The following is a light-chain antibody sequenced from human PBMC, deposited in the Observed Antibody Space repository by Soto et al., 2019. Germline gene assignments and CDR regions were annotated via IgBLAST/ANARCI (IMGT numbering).Light chain of an antibody. CDR2: EVN. V-gene: IGLV2-14*01. CDR1: SSDVGGYDY. CDR3: SSSSDSTSKV. J-gene: IGLJ1*01. Sequence: QSVLTQPASVSGSPGQSITISCTGTSSDVGGYDYVSWYQLHPGKAPKLMVFEVNNRPSGVSYLFSGSNSGNTAPLPISGLQAEGQADYFCSSSSDSTSKVFGGGTKGTV.